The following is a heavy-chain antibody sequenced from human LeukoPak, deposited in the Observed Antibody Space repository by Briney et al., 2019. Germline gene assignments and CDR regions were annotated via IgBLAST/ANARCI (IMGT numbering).Heavy chain of an antibody. J-gene: IGHJ6*02. D-gene: IGHD3-10*01. Sequence: PGRSLRLSCAASGFTFDDYAMRWVRQAPGKGLEWVSGISWNSGSIGYADSVKGRFTISRDNAKNSLYLQMNSLRAEDTALYYCAKDSGAFRFGDAMDVWGQGTTVTVSS. CDR1: GFTFDDYA. CDR3: AKDSGAFRFGDAMDV. CDR2: ISWNSGSI. V-gene: IGHV3-9*01.